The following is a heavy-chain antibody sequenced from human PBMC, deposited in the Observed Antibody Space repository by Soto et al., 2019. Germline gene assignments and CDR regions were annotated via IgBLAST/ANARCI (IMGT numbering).Heavy chain of an antibody. CDR3: ARRPTWDLNWFDP. V-gene: IGHV1-69*06. CDR2: IIPIFGAE. J-gene: IGHJ5*02. CDR1: GGTFSSYA. D-gene: IGHD1-26*01. Sequence: SVQVSCKASGGTFSSYAISWVRQAPGQGLEWMGGIIPIFGAENYAQKFQGRVTITADKSTSTAYMELSSLRSEDTAVYYCARRPTWDLNWFDPWGQGTLVTVS.